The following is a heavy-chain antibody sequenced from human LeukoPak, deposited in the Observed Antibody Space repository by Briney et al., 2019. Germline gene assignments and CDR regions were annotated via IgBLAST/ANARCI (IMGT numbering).Heavy chain of an antibody. Sequence: GGSLRLSCAASGFTFSSYAMSWVRQAPGKGLEWVANIKQDGSEKYYGDSVKGRFTISRDNAKNSLYLQMNSLRVDDTAMYYCARHNNGYTYWGQGTLVTVSS. D-gene: IGHD5-24*01. V-gene: IGHV3-7*03. CDR1: GFTFSSYA. CDR2: IKQDGSEK. J-gene: IGHJ4*02. CDR3: ARHNNGYTY.